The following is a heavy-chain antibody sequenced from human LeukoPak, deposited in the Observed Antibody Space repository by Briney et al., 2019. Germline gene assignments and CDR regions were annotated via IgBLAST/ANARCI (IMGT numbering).Heavy chain of an antibody. CDR1: GGTSSSYA. V-gene: IGHV1-69*13. Sequence: SVKVSCKASGGTSSSYAISWVRQAPGQGLEWMGGIIPIFGTANYAQKFQDRITITADESTSTAYMELSSLRSEDTAVYYCARVRIAAAGTVPFDYWGQGTLVTVSS. CDR3: ARVRIAAAGTVPFDY. J-gene: IGHJ4*02. D-gene: IGHD6-13*01. CDR2: IIPIFGTA.